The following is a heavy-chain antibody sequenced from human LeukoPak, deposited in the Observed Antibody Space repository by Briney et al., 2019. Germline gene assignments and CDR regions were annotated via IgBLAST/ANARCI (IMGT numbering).Heavy chain of an antibody. Sequence: GGSLRLSCAASGFIISGDSMNWVRQAPGKGLEWIAYISRDSGIKYYADSVRGRFTISRDNSKNTLYLQMNSLRAEDTAVYYCARDHMGQQLAQLDYYYMDVWGKGTTVTVSS. CDR2: ISRDSGIK. D-gene: IGHD6-13*01. V-gene: IGHV3-48*01. CDR1: GFIISGDS. CDR3: ARDHMGQQLAQLDYYYMDV. J-gene: IGHJ6*03.